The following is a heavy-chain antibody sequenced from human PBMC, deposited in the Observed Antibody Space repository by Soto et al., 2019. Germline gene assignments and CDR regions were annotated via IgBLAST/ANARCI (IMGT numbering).Heavy chain of an antibody. Sequence: QLQLQESGPGLVKPSETLSLTCTVSGGSISSSSYYWGWIRQPPGKGLEWIGTIYYTGSTYYNPSLKSRGTLSVEPFKEPFPLKLSSVTAAGTAFYFCARQSSTSMAARYFDSWGQGTLVTVSS. D-gene: IGHD6-6*01. CDR2: IYYTGST. CDR1: GGSISSSSYY. CDR3: ARQSSTSMAARYFDS. V-gene: IGHV4-39*01. J-gene: IGHJ4*02.